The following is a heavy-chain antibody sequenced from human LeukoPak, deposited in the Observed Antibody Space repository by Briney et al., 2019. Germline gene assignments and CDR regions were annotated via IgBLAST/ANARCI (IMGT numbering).Heavy chain of an antibody. CDR3: AKQAYDSPRTDFDY. Sequence: GGSLRLSCAASGFTFSTYSTNWVRQAPGKGLEWVSYISSSSTTIYYADSVEGRFTISRDNAKNSLYLQMNSLRDEDTAVYFCAKQAYDSPRTDFDYWGQGTLVTVSS. CDR2: ISSSSTTI. D-gene: IGHD3-22*01. V-gene: IGHV3-48*02. J-gene: IGHJ4*02. CDR1: GFTFSTYS.